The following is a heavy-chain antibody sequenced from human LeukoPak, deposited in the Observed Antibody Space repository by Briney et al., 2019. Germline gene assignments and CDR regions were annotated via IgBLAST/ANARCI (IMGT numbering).Heavy chain of an antibody. CDR2: IYSGGST. CDR1: GFTVSSNY. J-gene: IGHJ4*02. Sequence: PGGSLRLSCAASGFTVSSNYMSWVRQAPGKGLEWVSVIYSGGSTYYADSVKGRFTISRDNSKNTLYLQMNSLRAEDTAVYYCAKYDCSSTSCHSTDYWGQGTLVTVSS. CDR3: AKYDCSSTSCHSTDY. V-gene: IGHV3-53*01. D-gene: IGHD2-2*01.